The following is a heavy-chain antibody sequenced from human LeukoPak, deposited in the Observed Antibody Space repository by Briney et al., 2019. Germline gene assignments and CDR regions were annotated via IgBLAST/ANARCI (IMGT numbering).Heavy chain of an antibody. CDR2: ISSSSDYT. V-gene: IGHV3-11*06. J-gene: IGHJ4*02. D-gene: IGHD2-2*01. CDR1: GFTFSDYY. CDR3: ARRYCSSTSCTLDY. Sequence: GGSLRLSCVASGFTFSDYYMSWIRQAPGKGLEWVSYISSSSDYTNYADSVRGRFTISRDNAKNSLYLQMNSLRAEDTAVYYCARRYCSSTSCTLDYWGQGTLVTVSS.